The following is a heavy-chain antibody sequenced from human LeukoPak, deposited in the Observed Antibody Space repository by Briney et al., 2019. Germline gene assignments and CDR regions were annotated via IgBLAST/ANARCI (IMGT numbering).Heavy chain of an antibody. D-gene: IGHD5-12*01. J-gene: IGHJ4*02. Sequence: PSETLSLTCTVSGGSIGSYYWSWIRQPPGKGLEWIGYIYYSGSTYYNPSLKSRVTISVDTSKNQFSLKLSSVTAADTAVYHCARGGDSGYDYLDYWGQGSLVTVSS. V-gene: IGHV4-59*08. CDR1: GGSIGSYY. CDR2: IYYSGST. CDR3: ARGGDSGYDYLDY.